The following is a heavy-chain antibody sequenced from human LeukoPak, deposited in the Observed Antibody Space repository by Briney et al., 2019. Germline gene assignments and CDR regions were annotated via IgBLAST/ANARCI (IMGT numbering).Heavy chain of an antibody. Sequence: SETLSLTCTVSGGSISTGTYYWGWIRQSPGKGLEWIGNIYYAGATYYNPSLNSRVTISIDTSKNQFSLKMSSVTAADTAIYYCTRGAAMLPEYWGQGTLVTVSS. J-gene: IGHJ4*02. CDR2: IYYAGAT. CDR1: GGSISTGTYY. V-gene: IGHV4-39*07. CDR3: TRGAAMLPEY. D-gene: IGHD2-2*01.